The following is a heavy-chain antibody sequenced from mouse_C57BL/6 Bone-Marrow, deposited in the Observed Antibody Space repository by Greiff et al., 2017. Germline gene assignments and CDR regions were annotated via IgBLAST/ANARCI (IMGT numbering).Heavy chain of an antibody. Sequence: EVNLVESGPELVKPGASVKISCKASGYTFTDYYMNWVKQSHGKSLEWIGDINPNNGGTSYNQKFKGKATLTVDKSSSTAYMELRSLTSEDSAVYYCARGWLPFDYWGQGTTLTVSS. J-gene: IGHJ2*01. CDR1: GYTFTDYY. CDR3: ARGWLPFDY. CDR2: INPNNGGT. D-gene: IGHD2-3*01. V-gene: IGHV1-26*01.